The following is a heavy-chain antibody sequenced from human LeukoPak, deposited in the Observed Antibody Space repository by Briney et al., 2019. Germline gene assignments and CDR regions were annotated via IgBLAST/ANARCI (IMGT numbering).Heavy chain of an antibody. CDR2: IYYSGST. J-gene: IGHJ4*02. V-gene: IGHV4-59*08. CDR1: GGSISSYY. CDR3: ARAMCTNGVCYRYLFDY. Sequence: SETLSLTCTVSGGSISSYYWSWIRQPPGKGLEWIGYIYYSGSTYYNPSLKSRVTISVDTSKNQFSLKLSSVTAADTAVYYCARAMCTNGVCYRYLFDYWGQGTLVTVSS. D-gene: IGHD2-8*01.